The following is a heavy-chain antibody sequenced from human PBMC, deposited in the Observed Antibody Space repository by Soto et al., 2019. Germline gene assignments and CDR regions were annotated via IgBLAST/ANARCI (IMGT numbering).Heavy chain of an antibody. Sequence: VGSLRLSCAASGFTFSSYAMHWVRQAPGKGLEWVAVISYDGSNKYYADSVKGRFTISRDNSKNTLYLQMNSLRAEDTAVYYCARDSGISDYDILTGYGDYWGQGTLVTVSS. J-gene: IGHJ4*02. CDR2: ISYDGSNK. CDR1: GFTFSSYA. V-gene: IGHV3-30-3*01. CDR3: ARDSGISDYDILTGYGDY. D-gene: IGHD3-9*01.